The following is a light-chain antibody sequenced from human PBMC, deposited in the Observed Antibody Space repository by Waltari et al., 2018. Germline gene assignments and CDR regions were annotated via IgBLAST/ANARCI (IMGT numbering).Light chain of an antibody. CDR2: DAS. Sequence: EIVFTQSPATLSLSPGERATLSCRASQSVSSYLAWYQQKPGQAPRLLIYDASNRATGIPARFSGSGSGTDFTLTISSLEPEDFAVYYCQQRSNWPPRGTFGQGTKVEIK. CDR3: QQRSNWPPRGT. CDR1: QSVSSY. V-gene: IGKV3-11*01. J-gene: IGKJ1*01.